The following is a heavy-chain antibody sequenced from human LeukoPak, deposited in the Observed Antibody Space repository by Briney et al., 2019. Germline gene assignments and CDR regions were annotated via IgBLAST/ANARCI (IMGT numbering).Heavy chain of an antibody. Sequence: PSETLSLTCAVYGVSFSGYYWSWIRQPPGKGLEWFGEINHSGTTNSHPSLKSRATISVDTSKHQFSLKLSSLTAADTAVYYCARVLYYYDSSGTPTATYYFDYWGQGTLVTVSS. CDR1: GVSFSGYY. CDR3: ARVLYYYDSSGTPTATYYFDY. CDR2: INHSGTT. D-gene: IGHD3-22*01. J-gene: IGHJ4*02. V-gene: IGHV4-34*01.